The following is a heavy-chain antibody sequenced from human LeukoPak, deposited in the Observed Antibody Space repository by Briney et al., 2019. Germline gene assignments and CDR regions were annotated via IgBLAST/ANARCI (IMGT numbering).Heavy chain of an antibody. V-gene: IGHV4-59*08. D-gene: IGHD4-23*01. Sequence: PSETLSLTCTVSGGSISSYYWIWIRQPPGKGLEWIGYIYYSGSTNYNPSLKSRVTISLDTSKNQFSLKLNSVTAADTAVYYCARLGNSGFFQHWGQGTLVTVSS. J-gene: IGHJ1*01. CDR3: ARLGNSGFFQH. CDR2: IYYSGST. CDR1: GGSISSYY.